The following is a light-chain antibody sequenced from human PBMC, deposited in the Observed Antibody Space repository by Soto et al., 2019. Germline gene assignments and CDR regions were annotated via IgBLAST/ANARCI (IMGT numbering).Light chain of an antibody. V-gene: IGLV2-14*01. CDR1: SSDVGGYNH. J-gene: IGLJ3*02. Sequence: QSALTQPASVSGSPGQSITISCTGTSSDVGGYNHVSWYQQHPGKAPKLMIYEVSNRPSGVSNRFSGSKSGNTASLTISGLQAEDEADYYCSSYTSSSTHWVFGGGTKVTVL. CDR2: EVS. CDR3: SSYTSSSTHWV.